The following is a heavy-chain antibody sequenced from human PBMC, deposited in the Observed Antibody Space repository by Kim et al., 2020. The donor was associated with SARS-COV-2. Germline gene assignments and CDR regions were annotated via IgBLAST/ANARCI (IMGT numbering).Heavy chain of an antibody. Sequence: GGSLRLSCAASGFTFSSYGMHWVRQAPGKGLEWVAVIWYDGSNKYYADSVKGRFTISRDNSKNTLYLLMNSLRAEDTALYYCARDAGLRYFDWLSSYFDYWGQGTLVTVSS. CDR1: GFTFSSYG. CDR2: IWYDGSNK. CDR3: ARDAGLRYFDWLSSYFDY. V-gene: IGHV3-33*01. J-gene: IGHJ4*02. D-gene: IGHD3-9*01.